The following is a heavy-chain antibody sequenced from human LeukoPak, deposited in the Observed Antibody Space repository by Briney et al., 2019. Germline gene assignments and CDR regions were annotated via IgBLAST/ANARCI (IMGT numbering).Heavy chain of an antibody. Sequence: GGSLRLSCAASGFTFDDYAMHWVRHAPGKGLEWVSGISWNSGSIGYADSVKGRFTISRDNAKNSLYLQMNSLRAEDMALYYCAKGRGSGWDWYFDLWGRGTLVTVSS. CDR1: GFTFDDYA. CDR2: ISWNSGSI. J-gene: IGHJ2*01. V-gene: IGHV3-9*03. D-gene: IGHD6-19*01. CDR3: AKGRGSGWDWYFDL.